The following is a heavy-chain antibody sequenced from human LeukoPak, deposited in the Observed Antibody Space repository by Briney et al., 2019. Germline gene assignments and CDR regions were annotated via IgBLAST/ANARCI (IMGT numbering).Heavy chain of an antibody. V-gene: IGHV3-30*04. CDR3: ARGSLGYCDSTSCYTQFDY. CDR1: GFTFSSYA. D-gene: IGHD2-2*02. CDR2: ISYDGSNK. J-gene: IGHJ4*02. Sequence: GGSLRLSCAASGFTFSSYAMHWARQAPGKGLEWVTVISYDGSNKYYADSVKGRITISRDNSKNTLYMQMSSLRAEDTAVYYCARGSLGYCDSTSCYTQFDYWGQGTLVTVSS.